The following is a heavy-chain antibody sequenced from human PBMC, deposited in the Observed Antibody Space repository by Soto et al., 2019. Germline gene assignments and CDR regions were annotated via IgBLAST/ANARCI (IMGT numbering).Heavy chain of an antibody. CDR2: SSAYNGNT. CDR1: RYTFTSNG. Sequence: GPSVKVSCKASRYTFTSNGISWVRQAPGQGLEGMGWSSAYNGNTNYAQKLQGRVTMTTDTSTSTAYMELRGLGSDGPAVFYWGRGVAGFAAYFGYWGQGTLVNVSS. CDR3: GRGVAGFAAYFGY. V-gene: IGHV1-18*01. J-gene: IGHJ4*02. D-gene: IGHD6-19*01.